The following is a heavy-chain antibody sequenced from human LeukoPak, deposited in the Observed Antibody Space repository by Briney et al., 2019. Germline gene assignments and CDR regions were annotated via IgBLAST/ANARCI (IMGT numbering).Heavy chain of an antibody. CDR2: IIPIFGTA. D-gene: IGHD2-2*01. J-gene: IGHJ6*03. V-gene: IGHV1-69*05. CDR3: ARALVPAAMRTGGYYYYYMDV. CDR1: GGTFSSYA. Sequence: GASVKVSCKASGGTFSSYAISWVRQAPGQGLEWMGGIIPIFGTANYAQKFQGRVTITTDESTSTAYMELSSLRSEDTAVYYCARALVPAAMRTGGYYYYYMDVWGKGTTVTVSS.